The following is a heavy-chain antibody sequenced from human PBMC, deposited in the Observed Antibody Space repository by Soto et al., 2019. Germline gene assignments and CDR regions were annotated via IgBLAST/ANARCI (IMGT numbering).Heavy chain of an antibody. V-gene: IGHV4-59*01. Sequence: QVQLQESGPGLVKPSETLSLTCTVSDGSIGSDYWSWIRQPTGKGLEWLGNIDYIGNTNYNPSLKSRVTMSIDTSKNRFSLKLASVTTADTAVYYCARMFDNYVNGNWFDPWGQGTLVTVSS. CDR3: ARMFDNYVNGNWFDP. D-gene: IGHD3-10*02. CDR2: IDYIGNT. J-gene: IGHJ5*02. CDR1: DGSIGSDY.